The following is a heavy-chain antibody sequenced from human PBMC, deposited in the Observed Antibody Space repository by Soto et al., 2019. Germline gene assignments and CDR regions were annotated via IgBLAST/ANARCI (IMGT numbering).Heavy chain of an antibody. CDR2: IYYSGST. CDR3: ARVQKETPYSYYYMDV. Sequence: PSETLPLTDTVSGGSISSYYWSWILQPPGKGLEWIGYIYYSGSTNYNPSLKSRVTISVDTSKNQFSLKLSSVTAADTAVYYCARVQKETPYSYYYMDVWGKGTTVTVSS. D-gene: IGHD4-4*01. CDR1: GGSISSYY. J-gene: IGHJ6*03. V-gene: IGHV4-59*01.